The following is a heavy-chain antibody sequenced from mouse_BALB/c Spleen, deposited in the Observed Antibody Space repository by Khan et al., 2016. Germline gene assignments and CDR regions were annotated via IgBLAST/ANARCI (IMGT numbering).Heavy chain of an antibody. Sequence: QVQLQQSGAELAKPGASVKMSCKASGYTFTSYWMHWVKQRPGQGLEWIGYINPSTGYTEYNQKFKDKATLTAAKSSRTAYMQLSSLTSADSAVYYFARDDGYCAYWGQGTLVTVSA. CDR2: INPSTGYT. CDR3: ARDDGYCAY. D-gene: IGHD2-3*01. CDR1: GYTFTSYW. J-gene: IGHJ3*01. V-gene: IGHV1-7*01.